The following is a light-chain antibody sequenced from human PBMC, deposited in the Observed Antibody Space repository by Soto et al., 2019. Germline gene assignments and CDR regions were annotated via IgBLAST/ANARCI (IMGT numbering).Light chain of an antibody. CDR3: SSYAGSNHFV. J-gene: IGLJ2*01. Sequence: QSALTQPPSASGSPGQSVTISCTGTSSDVGGYNYVSWYQQHPGKAPKLMIYEVSKRPSGVPDRFSGSKSGNTASLTVSGLHAEDEDDYYCSSYAGSNHFVFGGGTQLTVL. V-gene: IGLV2-8*01. CDR1: SSDVGGYNY. CDR2: EVS.